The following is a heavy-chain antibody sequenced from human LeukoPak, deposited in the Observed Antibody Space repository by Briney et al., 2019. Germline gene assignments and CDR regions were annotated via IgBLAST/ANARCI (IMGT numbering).Heavy chain of an antibody. CDR3: ARGGHSSSSADY. CDR1: GYTLTSYD. J-gene: IGHJ4*02. Sequence: ASVKVSCKASGYTLTSYDINWVRQATGQGLEWMGWMNPNSGNTGYAQKFQGRVTMTRNTSISTAYMELSSLRSEDTAVYYCARGGHSSSSADYWGQGTLVTVSS. D-gene: IGHD6-6*01. V-gene: IGHV1-8*01. CDR2: MNPNSGNT.